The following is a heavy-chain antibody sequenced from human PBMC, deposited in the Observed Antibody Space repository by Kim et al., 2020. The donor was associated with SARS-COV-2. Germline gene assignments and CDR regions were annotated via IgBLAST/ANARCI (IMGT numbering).Heavy chain of an antibody. V-gene: IGHV4-39*01. CDR2: IYYSGST. CDR1: GGSISSSSYY. J-gene: IGHJ3*02. CDR3: ARLQGWGTGDAFDI. D-gene: IGHD1-1*01. Sequence: SETLSLTCTVSGGSISSSSYYWGWIRQPPGKGLEWIGSIYYSGSTYYNPSLKSRVTISVDTSKNQFSLKLSSVTAADTAVYYCARLQGWGTGDAFDIWGQGTMVTVSS.